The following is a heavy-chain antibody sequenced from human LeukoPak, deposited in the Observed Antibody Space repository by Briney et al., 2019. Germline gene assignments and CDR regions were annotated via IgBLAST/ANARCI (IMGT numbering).Heavy chain of an antibody. D-gene: IGHD6-6*01. V-gene: IGHV4-61*02. J-gene: IGHJ6*03. CDR3: ARGYSSSSSDYYYQYCMDV. CDR2: IYTSGTT. Sequence: SETLSLTCTVSGGSISSGSYYWSWIRQPAGKGLEWIGRIYTSGTTNYNPSLKSRVTISIDTSKNQFPLKLSSVTAADTAVYYCARGYSSSSSDYYYQYCMDVWGKGTTVTVSS. CDR1: GGSISSGSYY.